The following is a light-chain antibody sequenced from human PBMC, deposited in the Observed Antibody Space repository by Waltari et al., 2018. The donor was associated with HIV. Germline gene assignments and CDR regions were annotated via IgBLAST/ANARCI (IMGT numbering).Light chain of an antibody. J-gene: IGLJ2*01. CDR3: QSYDGTTVV. V-gene: IGLV6-57*01. Sequence: NFILTQSHSVSESPGKTVTISCTRSNGGIGRPHIPWYQQRPGRSPDTVIYEDSQRPSGVPNRFSGSVDSSSNSASLTISGLKTEDEADYFCQSYDGTTVVFGGGTRLTVL. CDR2: EDS. CDR1: NGGIGRPH.